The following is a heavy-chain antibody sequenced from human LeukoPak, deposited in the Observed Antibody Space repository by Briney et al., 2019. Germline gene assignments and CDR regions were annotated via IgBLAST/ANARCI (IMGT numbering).Heavy chain of an antibody. Sequence: GASVKVSCKASGGTFSSYAISWVRQAPGQGREWMGRIIPIFGTANYAQKVQGRVTITTDESTSTAYMELSSLRSEDMAVYYCARQPKRWLQLGYFDYWGQGALVTVSS. J-gene: IGHJ4*02. V-gene: IGHV1-69*05. CDR2: IIPIFGTA. CDR1: GGTFSSYA. D-gene: IGHD5-24*01. CDR3: ARQPKRWLQLGYFDY.